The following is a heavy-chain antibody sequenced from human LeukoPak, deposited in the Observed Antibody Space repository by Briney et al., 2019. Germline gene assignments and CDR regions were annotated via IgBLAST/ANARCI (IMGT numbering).Heavy chain of an antibody. J-gene: IGHJ4*02. V-gene: IGHV1-69*13. Sequence: SVKVSCKASGGTFSSYAISWVRQAPGQGLEWMGGIIPIFGTANYAQKFQGRVTITADESTSTAYMELSSLRSEDTAVYYSARVDSSSWVFIYWDQGTLVTVSS. CDR3: ARVDSSSWVFIY. CDR1: GGTFSSYA. CDR2: IIPIFGTA. D-gene: IGHD6-13*01.